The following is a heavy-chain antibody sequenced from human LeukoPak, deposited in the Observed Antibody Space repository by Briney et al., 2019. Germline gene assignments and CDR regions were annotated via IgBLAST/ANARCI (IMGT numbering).Heavy chain of an antibody. D-gene: IGHD1-26*01. J-gene: IGHJ5*02. V-gene: IGHV5-51*01. CDR2: IYPGDSDT. Sequence: GESLQISCKGSGSNFTSYWIGWVRPLPGKGLEWMGIIYPGDSDTRYSPSFQGQVTISANKSISTAYLQWSSLKASDTAMYYCARGWELPRNWFDPWGQGTLVTVSS. CDR3: ARGWELPRNWFDP. CDR1: GSNFTSYW.